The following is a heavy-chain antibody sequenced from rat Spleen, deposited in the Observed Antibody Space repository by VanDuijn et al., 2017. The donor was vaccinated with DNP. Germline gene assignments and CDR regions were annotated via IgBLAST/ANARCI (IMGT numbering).Heavy chain of an antibody. V-gene: IGHV5-25*01. D-gene: IGHD1-12*02. CDR3: AREGDYYAGTFVDALDA. CDR2: ITTSGDST. J-gene: IGHJ4*01. CDR1: GFTFSDYY. Sequence: EVQLVESGGGLVQPGRSLKLSCAASGFTFSDYYMAWIRQVPGKGLEWVASITTSGDSTYSPDSVKGRFTISRDNSQSSLYLQMNSLRSEDSATYYCAREGDYYAGTFVDALDAWGQGTSVTVSS.